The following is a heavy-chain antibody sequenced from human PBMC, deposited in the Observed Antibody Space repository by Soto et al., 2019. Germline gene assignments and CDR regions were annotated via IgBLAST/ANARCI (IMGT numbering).Heavy chain of an antibody. CDR2: INHSGST. CDR1: GGSFNGYY. D-gene: IGHD3-10*01. J-gene: IGHJ4*02. CDR3: AITDYYCSGSYYDY. V-gene: IGHV4-34*01. Sequence: SETLSLTCAVYGGSFNGYYWSWIRQPPGKGLKWIGEINHSGSTKYNTSLKSRVTISVDTPKNQFSLKLSSVTAADTAVYYCAITDYYCSGSYYDYWGQGSLGTVSS.